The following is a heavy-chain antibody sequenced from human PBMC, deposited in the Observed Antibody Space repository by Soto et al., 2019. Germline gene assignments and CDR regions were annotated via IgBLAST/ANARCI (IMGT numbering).Heavy chain of an antibody. J-gene: IGHJ3*02. CDR1: GGSLSNYY. Sequence: SETLSLTCTVSGGSLSNYYWSWIRQPPGKGLKWIAYVYNSGNTNFNPSLKSRVTISVDTSKNQFSLRLTSVTAADTAVYYCARVHEKGLDAFDIWGQGTLVTVSS. CDR2: VYNSGNT. CDR3: ARVHEKGLDAFDI. V-gene: IGHV4-59*01.